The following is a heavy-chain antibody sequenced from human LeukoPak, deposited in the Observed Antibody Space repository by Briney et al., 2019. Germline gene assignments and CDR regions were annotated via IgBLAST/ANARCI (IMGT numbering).Heavy chain of an antibody. CDR1: GFTFSSYG. CDR3: ERDPGDSSSWYGDY. V-gene: IGHV3-30*03. CDR2: ISYDGSNK. Sequence: GGSLRLSCAASGFTFSSYGMHWVRQAPGKGLEWVAVISYDGSNKYYADSVKGRFTISRDNSKNTLYLQMNSLRAEDTAVYYCERDPGDSSSWYGDYWGQGTLVTVSS. J-gene: IGHJ4*02. D-gene: IGHD6-13*01.